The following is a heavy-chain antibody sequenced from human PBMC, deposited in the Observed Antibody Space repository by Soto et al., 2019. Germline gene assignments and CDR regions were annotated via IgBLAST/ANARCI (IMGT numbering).Heavy chain of an antibody. D-gene: IGHD3-10*01. V-gene: IGHV3-13*01. CDR1: GFTFSSYD. J-gene: IGHJ6*03. CDR3: ARGLWFGEFPANYMDV. CDR2: IGTAGDT. Sequence: EVQLVESGGGLVQPGGSLRLSCAASGFTFSSYDMHWVRQATGKGLEWVSAIGTAGDTYYPGSVKGRFTISRENAXXXXYXXXXXXRAGDTAVYYCARGLWFGEFPANYMDVWGKGTTVTVSS.